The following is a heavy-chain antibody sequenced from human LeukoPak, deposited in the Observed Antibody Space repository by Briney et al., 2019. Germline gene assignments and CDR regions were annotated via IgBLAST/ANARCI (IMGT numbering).Heavy chain of an antibody. CDR3: ARGPVAGTNVFDY. CDR2: NYYSGST. D-gene: IGHD6-19*01. Sequence: SETLSLTCTLSGGSISRYYWSWIRQPPGKGLEWIGYNYYSGSTNYNPPLKSRVTISVDTSKNQFSLKLSSVTAVDTAVYYCARGPVAGTNVFDYWGQGTLVTVSS. CDR1: GGSISRYY. J-gene: IGHJ4*02. V-gene: IGHV4-59*01.